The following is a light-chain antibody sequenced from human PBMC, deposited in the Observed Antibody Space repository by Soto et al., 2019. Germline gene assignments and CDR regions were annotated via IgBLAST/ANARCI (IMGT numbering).Light chain of an antibody. Sequence: QSVLTQPPSASGTPGQRVTISCCGSSSNIGSNYVYWYQQLPGTAPKLLIYRNNQRPSGVPDRFSGSKSGTSASLAISGLRSEDEADYYCAAWDDSLSGPNVFGTGTKVTVL. CDR3: AAWDDSLSGPNV. CDR2: RNN. J-gene: IGLJ1*01. CDR1: SSNIGSNY. V-gene: IGLV1-47*01.